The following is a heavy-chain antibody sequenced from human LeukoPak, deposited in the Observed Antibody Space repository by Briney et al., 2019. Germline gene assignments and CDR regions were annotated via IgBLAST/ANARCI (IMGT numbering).Heavy chain of an antibody. CDR2: INPNTGDT. J-gene: IGHJ4*02. V-gene: IGHV1-2*02. D-gene: IGHD6-19*01. CDR1: GYTFTGYY. Sequence: ASVKVSCKASGYTFTGYYMHWVRQAPGQGLEWMGWINPNTGDTHCAQRFQGRVTMTRDTTINTAYMELNRLISDDTAVYYCASYPRYSSSPPFDYWGQGTLVTVSS. CDR3: ASYPRYSSSPPFDY.